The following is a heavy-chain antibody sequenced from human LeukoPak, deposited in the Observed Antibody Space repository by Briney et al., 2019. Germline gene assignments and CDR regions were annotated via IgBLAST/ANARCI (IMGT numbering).Heavy chain of an antibody. CDR3: ASQLLWFGESNA. D-gene: IGHD3-10*01. Sequence: GGSLRLSCAASGFTFDDYAMHWVRQAPGKGLEWVSGISWNSGSIGYADSVKGRFTISRDNAKNSLYLQMNSLRAEDTAVYYCASQLLWFGESNAWGQGTLVTVSS. CDR2: ISWNSGSI. CDR1: GFTFDDYA. J-gene: IGHJ5*02. V-gene: IGHV3-9*01.